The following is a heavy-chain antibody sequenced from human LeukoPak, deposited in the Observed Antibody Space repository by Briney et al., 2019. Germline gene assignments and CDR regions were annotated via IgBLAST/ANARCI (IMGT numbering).Heavy chain of an antibody. CDR2: MNPNSGNT. V-gene: IGHV1-8*02. D-gene: IGHD5-24*01. CDR1: GYTFTSYY. Sequence: ASVKVSCKASGYTFTSYYMHWVRQATGQGLEWMGWMNPNSGNTGYAQKFQGRVTMTRNTSISTAYMELSSLRSEDTAVYYCARGRVDGYNLIDYYYGMDVWGQGTAVTVSS. J-gene: IGHJ6*02. CDR3: ARGRVDGYNLIDYYYGMDV.